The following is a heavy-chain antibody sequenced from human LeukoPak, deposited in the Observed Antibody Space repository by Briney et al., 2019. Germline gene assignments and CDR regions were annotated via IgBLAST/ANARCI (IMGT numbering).Heavy chain of an antibody. CDR1: GGTFSSYA. J-gene: IGHJ4*02. Sequence: GASVKVSCKASGGTFSSYAISWVRQAPGQRLEWMGRIIPILGIANYAQKFQGRVTITADKSTSTAYMELSRLRSEDTAVYSCARDHGLYSGYDSGDFDYWGQGTLVTVSS. CDR2: IIPILGIA. CDR3: ARDHGLYSGYDSGDFDY. D-gene: IGHD5-12*01. V-gene: IGHV1-69*04.